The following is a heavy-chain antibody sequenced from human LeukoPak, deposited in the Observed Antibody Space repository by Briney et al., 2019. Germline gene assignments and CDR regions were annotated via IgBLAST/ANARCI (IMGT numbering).Heavy chain of an antibody. D-gene: IGHD2-2*02. CDR2: ISYDGSNK. CDR3: AKVVVPAAINNWFDP. V-gene: IGHV3-30*18. J-gene: IGHJ5*02. Sequence: GGSLRLSCAASGFTFSSYGMHWVRQAPGKGLEWVAVISYDGSNKYYADSVKGRFTISRDNSKNTLYLQMNSLRAEDTAAYYCAKVVVPAAINNWFDPWGQGTLVTVSS. CDR1: GFTFSSYG.